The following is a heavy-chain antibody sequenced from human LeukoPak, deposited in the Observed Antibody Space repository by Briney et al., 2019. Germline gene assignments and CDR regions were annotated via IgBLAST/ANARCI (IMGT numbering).Heavy chain of an antibody. CDR1: GFTFSSYW. J-gene: IGHJ6*02. V-gene: IGHV3-30*03. Sequence: PGGSLRLSCAASGFTFSSYWMSWVRQAPGKGLEWVAVISYDGSNKYYADSVKGRFTISRDNSKNTLYLQMNSLRAEDTAVYYCARGSAVAGTPYYYYGMDVWGQGTTVTVSS. D-gene: IGHD6-19*01. CDR2: ISYDGSNK. CDR3: ARGSAVAGTPYYYYGMDV.